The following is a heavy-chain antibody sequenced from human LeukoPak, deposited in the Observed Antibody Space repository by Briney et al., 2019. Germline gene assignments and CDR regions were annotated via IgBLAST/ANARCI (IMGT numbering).Heavy chain of an antibody. Sequence: GGSLRLSCAASGFTFDDYAMHWVRQAPGKGLEWVSGISWNSGSIGYADSVKGRFTISRDNAKNSLYLQMNSLRAEDTALYYCAKDATMIVVVIDYWGQGTLVTVSS. CDR1: GFTFDDYA. D-gene: IGHD3-22*01. CDR2: ISWNSGSI. J-gene: IGHJ4*02. CDR3: AKDATMIVVVIDY. V-gene: IGHV3-9*01.